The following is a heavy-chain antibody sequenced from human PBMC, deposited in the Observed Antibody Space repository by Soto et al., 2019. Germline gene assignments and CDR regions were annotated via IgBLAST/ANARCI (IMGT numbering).Heavy chain of an antibody. J-gene: IGHJ5*02. CDR3: ERRQLRDYIRWSFDP. V-gene: IGHV1-2*02. CDR1: VYTLTENQ. CDR2: IDPKSGDT. D-gene: IGHD3-16*01. Sequence: ASVKVSFKASVYTLTENQIHWLRRAPGQRLEWMGRIDPKSGDTTFAQTYQGRVTMTRDTSSNTVYMELTRLTSDHTAIYYCERRQLRDYIRWSFDPWGQGTLVTVYS.